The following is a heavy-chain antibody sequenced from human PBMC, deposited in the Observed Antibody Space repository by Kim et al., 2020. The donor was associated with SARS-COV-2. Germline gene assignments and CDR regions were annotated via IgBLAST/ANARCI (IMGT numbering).Heavy chain of an antibody. CDR2: IIPIFGTA. CDR3: ASTRWGLNYYYYGMDV. Sequence: SVKVSCKASGGTFSSYAISWVRQAPGQGLEWMGGIIPIFGTANYAQKFQGRVTITADESTSTAYMELSSLRSEDTAVYYCASTRWGLNYYYYGMDVWGQGTTVTVSS. V-gene: IGHV1-69*13. D-gene: IGHD7-27*01. J-gene: IGHJ6*02. CDR1: GGTFSSYA.